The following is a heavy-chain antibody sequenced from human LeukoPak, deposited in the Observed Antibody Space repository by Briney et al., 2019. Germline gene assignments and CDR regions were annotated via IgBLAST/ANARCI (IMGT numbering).Heavy chain of an antibody. Sequence: SETLSLTCTVSGGSISSNSNYWAWIRQPPGRGLEWIGSISYGGSTYYSPSLESRVTISVDTSKNQFSLRLSSVTAADTAVYYCARGDRYSSSWPFDFWGQGTLVTVSS. J-gene: IGHJ4*02. D-gene: IGHD6-13*01. CDR1: GGSISSNSNY. CDR3: ARGDRYSSSWPFDF. CDR2: ISYGGST. V-gene: IGHV4-39*01.